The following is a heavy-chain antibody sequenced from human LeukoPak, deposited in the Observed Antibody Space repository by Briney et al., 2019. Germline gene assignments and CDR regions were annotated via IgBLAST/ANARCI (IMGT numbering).Heavy chain of an antibody. D-gene: IGHD6-19*01. CDR2: IYYSGST. Sequence: PSETLSLTCTVSGGSISSYYWSWIRQPPGKGLEWIGYIYYSGSTNYNPSLKSRVTISVDTSKNQFSLKLSSVTAADTAVYYCASSTPYSSGWDAFDIWGQGTMVTVSS. J-gene: IGHJ3*02. V-gene: IGHV4-59*01. CDR3: ASSTPYSSGWDAFDI. CDR1: GGSISSYY.